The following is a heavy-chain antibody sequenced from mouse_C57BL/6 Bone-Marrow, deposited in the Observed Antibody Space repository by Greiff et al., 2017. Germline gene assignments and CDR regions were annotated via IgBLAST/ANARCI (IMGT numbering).Heavy chain of an antibody. CDR3: ARDRRPGYYYAMDY. CDR2: ISDGGSYT. J-gene: IGHJ4*01. V-gene: IGHV5-4*01. Sequence: EVQLVESGGGLVKPGGSLKLSCAASGFTFSSYAMSWVRQTPEKRLEWVATISDGGSYTYYPDNVKGRFTISRDNAKNNLYLQMSHLKSEDTAMYYCARDRRPGYYYAMDYWGQGTSVTVSS. CDR1: GFTFSSYA.